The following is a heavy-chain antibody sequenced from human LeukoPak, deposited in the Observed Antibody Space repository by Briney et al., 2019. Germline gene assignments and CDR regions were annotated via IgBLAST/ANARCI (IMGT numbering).Heavy chain of an antibody. CDR2: ISGGGGST. V-gene: IGHV3-23*01. Sequence: GGSLRLSCAASGFTFSSYAMSWVRQAPGEGLEWVSVISGGGGSTYYADSVKGRFTISRDNSKNTLYLQMNSLRAEDTAVYYCAKEKSGGSSWYIFDYWGQGTLVTVSS. CDR3: AKEKSGGSSWYIFDY. J-gene: IGHJ4*02. CDR1: GFTFSSYA. D-gene: IGHD6-13*01.